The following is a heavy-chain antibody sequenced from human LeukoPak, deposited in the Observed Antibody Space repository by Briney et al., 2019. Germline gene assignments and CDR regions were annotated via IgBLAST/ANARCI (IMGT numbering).Heavy chain of an antibody. Sequence: SETLSLTCVVYGGFYSAYSWNWIRQSPGKGLEWIGEINHSGSTNYNPSLKSRVTISVDTSKNQFSLKLSSVTAADTAVYYCSRGTNTMALVWFDPWGQGTLVTLSS. CDR3: SRGTNTMALVWFDP. J-gene: IGHJ5*02. CDR1: GGFYSAYS. V-gene: IGHV4-34*01. D-gene: IGHD3-10*01. CDR2: INHSGST.